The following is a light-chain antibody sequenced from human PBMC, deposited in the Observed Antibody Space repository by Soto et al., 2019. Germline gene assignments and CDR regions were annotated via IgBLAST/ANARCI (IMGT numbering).Light chain of an antibody. CDR3: SSYTSSSTPLV. Sequence: QSALTQPASVSGSPGQSITISCTGTSSDVGGYNYVSWYQQHPGKAPKLMIYDVINRPSGVSNRFSGSKSGNTASLTISGLQAEDEADYYCSSYTSSSTPLVFGGGTKLTVL. V-gene: IGLV2-14*01. J-gene: IGLJ3*02. CDR1: SSDVGGYNY. CDR2: DVI.